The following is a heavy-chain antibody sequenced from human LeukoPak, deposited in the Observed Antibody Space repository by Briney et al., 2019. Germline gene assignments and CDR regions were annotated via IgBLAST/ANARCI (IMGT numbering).Heavy chain of an antibody. CDR2: IYYSGST. Sequence: SETLSLTCTVSGGSISSYYWSWIRQPPGKGLEWIGYIYYSGSTNYNPSLKSRVTISVDTSKNQFSLKLSSVTAADTAVYYCARLKDDSSGYYYGWYYFDYWGQGTLVTVS. CDR3: ARLKDDSSGYYYGWYYFDY. D-gene: IGHD3-22*01. V-gene: IGHV4-59*08. J-gene: IGHJ4*02. CDR1: GGSISSYY.